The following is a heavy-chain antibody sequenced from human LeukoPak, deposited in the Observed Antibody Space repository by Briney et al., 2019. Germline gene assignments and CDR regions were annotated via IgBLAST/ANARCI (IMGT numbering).Heavy chain of an antibody. CDR1: GGSITDYY. D-gene: IGHD3-22*01. J-gene: IGHJ3*02. V-gene: IGHV4-59*01. CDR3: ARDLKLDGSSGYYAFDI. Sequence: PSETLSLTCTVSGGSITDYYWGWIRQPPGKGLEWIGYDYYSGSSNYNPSLKSRVTISVDTSKNQLSLKMSSVTAADTAVYYCARDLKLDGSSGYYAFDIWGQGTMVTVSS. CDR2: DYYSGSS.